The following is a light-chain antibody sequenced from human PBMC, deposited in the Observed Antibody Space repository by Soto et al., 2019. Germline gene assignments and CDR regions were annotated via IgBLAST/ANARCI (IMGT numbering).Light chain of an antibody. V-gene: IGKV3-11*01. CDR2: DTS. Sequence: IELTHSPATLSFSPGERSTLSFMASQSVSSSLAWYQQKHGKATSLLISDTSNRDTGIPARLSGSGSGTDFTINISSLEAEDFELYYCQQRSDWRIHFGQGTRLEI. CDR1: QSVSSS. J-gene: IGKJ5*01. CDR3: QQRSDWRIH.